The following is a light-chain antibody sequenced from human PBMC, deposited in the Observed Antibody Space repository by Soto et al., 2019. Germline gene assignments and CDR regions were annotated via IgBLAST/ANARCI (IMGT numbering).Light chain of an antibody. J-gene: IGKJ3*01. V-gene: IGKV4-1*01. CDR1: QTLFYTSSNKNY. Sequence: DIVMTQSPDSLALSLGARATIHCKSSQTLFYTSSNKNYLAWYQQRPGQPPKLLINWASDRKSGVPNRFSGSWSGTYCTITISGLQAEDVALYYGQQYLSTPFSFGPGTRLDI. CDR3: QQYLSTPFS. CDR2: WAS.